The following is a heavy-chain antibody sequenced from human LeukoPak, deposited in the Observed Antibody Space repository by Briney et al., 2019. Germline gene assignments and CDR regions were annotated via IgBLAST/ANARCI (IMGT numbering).Heavy chain of an antibody. V-gene: IGHV4-39*01. CDR2: IFYSGGT. Sequence: KPSETLSLTCAVSGGSIVSSSYYWGWIRQPPGKGLEWIGSIFYSGGTYSNPSLKSRVTLSVDTSKNQFSLKLNSVTAADTAVYYCATQLDTFAYWGQGTLLTVSS. CDR1: GGSIVSSSYY. J-gene: IGHJ4*02. CDR3: ATQLDTFAY. D-gene: IGHD5-18*01.